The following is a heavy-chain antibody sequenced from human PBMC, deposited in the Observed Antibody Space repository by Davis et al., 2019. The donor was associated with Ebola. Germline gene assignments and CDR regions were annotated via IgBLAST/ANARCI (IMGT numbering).Heavy chain of an antibody. CDR3: ASQHGSGSYYLRY. CDR1: GFTFSSYW. V-gene: IGHV3-7*01. CDR2: IKQDGSEK. D-gene: IGHD3-10*01. J-gene: IGHJ4*02. Sequence: GGSLRLSCAASGFTFSSYWMSWVRQAPGKGLEWVANIKQDGSEKYYVDSVKGRFTISRDNAKNSLYLQINSLRAEDTAVYYCASQHGSGSYYLRYWGQGTLVTVSS.